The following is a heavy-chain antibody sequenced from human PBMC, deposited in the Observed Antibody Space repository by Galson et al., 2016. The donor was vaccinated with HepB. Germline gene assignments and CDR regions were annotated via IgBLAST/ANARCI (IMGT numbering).Heavy chain of an antibody. D-gene: IGHD2-15*01. Sequence: SVKVSCKASGYTSTSYGISWVRQAPGQGLEWMGWISGDNGNTNYAQKLQGRVTMTKDTSTSTAYMELRSLRSDDTAVYYCALGYCSGGSCYRNWFDPWGQGTLVTVSS. CDR3: ALGYCSGGSCYRNWFDP. CDR1: GYTSTSYG. J-gene: IGHJ5*02. CDR2: ISGDNGNT. V-gene: IGHV1-18*01.